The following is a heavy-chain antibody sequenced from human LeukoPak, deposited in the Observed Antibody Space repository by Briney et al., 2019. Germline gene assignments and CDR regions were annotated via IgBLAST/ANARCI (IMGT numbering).Heavy chain of an antibody. CDR1: GFTFSSYS. CDR2: ISSSSSYI. CDR3: ATLYPGRNPFDY. J-gene: IGHJ4*02. Sequence: GGSLRLSCAASGFTFSSYSMNWVRQAPGKGLEWVSSISSSSSYIYYADSVKGRLTISRDNAKNSLYLQMNSLRAEDTAVYYCATLYPGRNPFDYWGQGTLVTVSS. V-gene: IGHV3-21*01. D-gene: IGHD2-2*02.